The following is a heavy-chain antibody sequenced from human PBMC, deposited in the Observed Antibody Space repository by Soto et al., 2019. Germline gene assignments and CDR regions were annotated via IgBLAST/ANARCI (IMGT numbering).Heavy chain of an antibody. V-gene: IGHV3-23*01. Sequence: GGSLRLSCAASGFTFSSYAMSWVRQAPGKGLEWVSAISGSGGSTYYADSVKGRFTISSDNSKNTQYLQMNSLRAEDTAVYYCAKGGGVDFWSGYRDFDYWGQGTLVTVSS. D-gene: IGHD3-3*01. CDR1: GFTFSSYA. CDR3: AKGGGVDFWSGYRDFDY. CDR2: ISGSGGST. J-gene: IGHJ4*02.